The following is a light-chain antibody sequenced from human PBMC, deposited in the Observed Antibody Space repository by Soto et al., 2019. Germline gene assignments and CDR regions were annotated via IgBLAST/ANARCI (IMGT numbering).Light chain of an antibody. CDR3: AAYTSRSSDVV. V-gene: IGLV2-14*01. J-gene: IGLJ2*01. Sequence: QSALSQPASVSGSPGQSITISCTGISSVVDASTYVSWYQHHPGKAPKLMIYEVTNRPSGVSNRFSGSKSGNTASLTISGLQSEDEADYYCAAYTSRSSDVVFGGGTKLTVL. CDR2: EVT. CDR1: SSVVDASTY.